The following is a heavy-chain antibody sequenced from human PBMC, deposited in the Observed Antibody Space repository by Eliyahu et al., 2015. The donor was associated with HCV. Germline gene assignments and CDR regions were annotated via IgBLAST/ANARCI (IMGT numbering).Heavy chain of an antibody. D-gene: IGHD3-3*01. CDR3: ASSLTIFGVVKYYYGMDV. V-gene: IGHV4-34*01. Sequence: QVQLQQWGAGLLKPSETLSLTCVVXGGSFXGYYWSWIRQPPGKGXGWIGEINHSGSTNYNPSLKSRVTISVDTSKHQFSLKLSSVTAADTAVYYCASSLTIFGVVKYYYGMDVWGQGTTVTVPS. CDR1: GGSFXGYY. CDR2: INHSGST. J-gene: IGHJ6*02.